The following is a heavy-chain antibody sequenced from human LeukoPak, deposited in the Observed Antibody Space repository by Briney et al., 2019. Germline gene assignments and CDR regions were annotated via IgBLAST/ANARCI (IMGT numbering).Heavy chain of an antibody. V-gene: IGHV3-64*01. D-gene: IGHD5-18*01. CDR2: ISSNGGST. J-gene: IGHJ4*02. Sequence: GGSLRLSCAASGFTFSSYAMHWVRQAPGKGLEYVSAISSNGGSTYYANSVKGRFTISRDNSKNTLYLQMGSLRAEDMAVYYCARRGYSYGYPDYWGQGTLVTVSS. CDR3: ARRGYSYGYPDY. CDR1: GFTFSSYA.